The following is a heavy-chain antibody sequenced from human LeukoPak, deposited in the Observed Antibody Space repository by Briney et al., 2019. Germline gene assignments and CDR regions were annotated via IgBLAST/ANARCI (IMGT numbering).Heavy chain of an antibody. Sequence: GGSLRLSCAASGFTVSSNYMSWVRQAPGKGLEWVSVIYSGGSTYYADSVKGRFTISRDNSKNTLYLQMNSLRAEDTAVYYCARYRIKPYYFDYWGQGTLVTVSS. D-gene: IGHD1-26*01. V-gene: IGHV3-66*01. J-gene: IGHJ4*02. CDR2: IYSGGST. CDR3: ARYRIKPYYFDY. CDR1: GFTVSSNY.